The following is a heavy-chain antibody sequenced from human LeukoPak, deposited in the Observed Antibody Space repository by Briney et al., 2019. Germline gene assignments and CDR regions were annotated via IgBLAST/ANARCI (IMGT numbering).Heavy chain of an antibody. J-gene: IGHJ4*02. CDR3: ARAGRGFSYGYVDY. V-gene: IGHV3-48*04. CDR1: GFTFSSYG. CDR2: ISSSGSSI. Sequence: GGSLRLSCAASGFTFSSYGMHWIRQAPGKGLEWVSYISSSGSSIYYADSVKGRFTISRDNAKNSLYLQMNSLRAEDTAVYYCARAGRGFSYGYVDYWGQGTLVTVSS. D-gene: IGHD5-18*01.